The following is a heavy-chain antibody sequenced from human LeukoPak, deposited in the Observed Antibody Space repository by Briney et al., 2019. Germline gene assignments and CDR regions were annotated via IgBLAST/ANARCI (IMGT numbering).Heavy chain of an antibody. V-gene: IGHV3-30*04. CDR1: GFTFSSYA. J-gene: IGHJ4*02. CDR3: AGEYYILL. CDR2: ISYDGSNK. D-gene: IGHD3-10*01. Sequence: GGSLRLSCAASGFTFSSYAMHWVRQAPGKGLEWVAVISYDGSNKYYADSVKGRFTISRDNSKNTLYLQMNSLRAEDTAVYYCAGEYYILLWGQGTLVTVSS.